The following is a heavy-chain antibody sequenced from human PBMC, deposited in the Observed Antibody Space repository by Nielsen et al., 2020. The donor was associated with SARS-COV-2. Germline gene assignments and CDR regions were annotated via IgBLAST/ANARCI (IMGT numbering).Heavy chain of an antibody. CDR2: INHSGST. V-gene: IGHV4-34*01. CDR1: GGSFSGYY. Sequence: SETLSLTCAVYGGSFSGYYWSWIRQPPGKGLEWIGEINHSGSTNYNPSLKSRVTISVDTSKNQFSLKLSSVTAADTAVYYCARPLAAAGNYYFDYWGQGTLVTVSS. D-gene: IGHD6-13*01. CDR3: ARPLAAAGNYYFDY. J-gene: IGHJ4*02.